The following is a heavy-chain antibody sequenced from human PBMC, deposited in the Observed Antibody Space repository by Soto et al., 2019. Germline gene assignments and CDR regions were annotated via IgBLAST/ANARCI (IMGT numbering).Heavy chain of an antibody. Sequence: GGSLRLSCAASGFTFSSYGMHWVRQAPGKGLEWVAVIWYAGTNKYYADSVKGRFTISRDNSKNTLYLQMNSLRAEDTAVYYCARDDIPGRAVAIYGMDVWGQGTTVTVSS. CDR2: IWYAGTNK. D-gene: IGHD6-19*01. J-gene: IGHJ6*02. CDR3: ARDDIPGRAVAIYGMDV. CDR1: GFTFSSYG. V-gene: IGHV3-33*01.